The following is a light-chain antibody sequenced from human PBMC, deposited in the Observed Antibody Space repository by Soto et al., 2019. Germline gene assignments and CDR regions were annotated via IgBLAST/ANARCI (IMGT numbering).Light chain of an antibody. CDR1: QSVSSY. J-gene: IGKJ1*01. Sequence: EIVLTQSPGTLSLSPGERSTLCCMASQSVSSYLAWYQQKPGQAPRLLIYDASNRATGIPARFSGSGSGTDFTLTISSLEPEDFAVYYCQQRSNWPWTFGQGTKVDIK. V-gene: IGKV3-11*01. CDR2: DAS. CDR3: QQRSNWPWT.